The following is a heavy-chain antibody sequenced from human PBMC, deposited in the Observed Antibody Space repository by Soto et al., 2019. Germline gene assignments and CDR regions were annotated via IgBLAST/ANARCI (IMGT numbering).Heavy chain of an antibody. CDR3: ARGVYYHIALDP. CDR2: MNPNSGNT. CDR1: GYTFTSYD. J-gene: IGHJ5*02. Sequence: ASVKVSCKASGYTFTSYDINWVRQATGQGLEWMGWMNPNSGNTGYAQKFQGRVTMTRNTSISTAYMELSSLRSEDTAVYYCARGVYYHIALDPSGQGTLVTVSS. V-gene: IGHV1-8*01. D-gene: IGHD3-9*01.